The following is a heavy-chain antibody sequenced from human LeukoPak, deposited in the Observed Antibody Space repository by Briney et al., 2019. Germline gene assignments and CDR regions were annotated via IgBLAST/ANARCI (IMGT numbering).Heavy chain of an antibody. V-gene: IGHV3-23*01. CDR1: GFTFSSYA. CDR2: ISGSGSGDNT. D-gene: IGHD3-3*02. Sequence: GGSLRLSCAASGFTFSSYAMSWVRQAPGKGLEWVSAISGSGSGDNTYYADSVKGRFTISRDNSKNTLYLQMNSLRAEDTAVYYCAKIRPPAYDFWGQGTMVTVSS. CDR3: AKIRPPAYDF. J-gene: IGHJ3*01.